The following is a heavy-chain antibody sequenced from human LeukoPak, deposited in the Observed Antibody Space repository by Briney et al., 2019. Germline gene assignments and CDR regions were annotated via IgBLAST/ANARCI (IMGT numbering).Heavy chain of an antibody. CDR1: GGSFSGYY. Sequence: KPSETLSLTCAVYGGSFSGYYWSWIRQPPGKGLEWIGEINHSGSTNYNPSLESRVTISVDTSKNQFSLKLSSVTAADTAVYYCARGIDYWGQGTLVTVSS. CDR3: ARGIDY. V-gene: IGHV4-34*01. CDR2: INHSGST. J-gene: IGHJ4*02.